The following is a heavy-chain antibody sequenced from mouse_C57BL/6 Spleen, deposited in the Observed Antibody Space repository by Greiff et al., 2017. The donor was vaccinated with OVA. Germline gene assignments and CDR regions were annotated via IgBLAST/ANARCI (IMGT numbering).Heavy chain of an antibody. V-gene: IGHV1-85*01. D-gene: IGHD1-1*01. Sequence: QVQLQQSGPELVKPGASVKLSCKASGYTFTSYDINWVKQRPGQGLEWFGWIYPRDGSTKYNEKFKGKATLTVDTSSSTAYMELHSLTSEDSAVYFCARSDYDGSSFAYWGQGTLVTVSA. J-gene: IGHJ3*01. CDR2: IYPRDGST. CDR3: ARSDYDGSSFAY. CDR1: GYTFTSYD.